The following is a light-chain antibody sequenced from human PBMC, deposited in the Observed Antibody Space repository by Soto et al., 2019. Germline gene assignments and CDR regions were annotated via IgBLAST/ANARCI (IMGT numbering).Light chain of an antibody. Sequence: EIVLTQSPATVSVSPGERVTLSCRASQSLDINLAWYQQKPGQAPRLLIYGASTRATDIPGRFRGSGAGAEFTLTISSLQSEDSAVYYCQQYRGWPRTFGQGTKVEIK. V-gene: IGKV3-15*01. J-gene: IGKJ1*01. CDR3: QQYRGWPRT. CDR2: GAS. CDR1: QSLDIN.